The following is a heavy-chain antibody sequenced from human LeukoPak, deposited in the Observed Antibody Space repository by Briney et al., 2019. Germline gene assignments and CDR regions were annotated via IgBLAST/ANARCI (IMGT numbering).Heavy chain of an antibody. V-gene: IGHV3-11*01. CDR2: ITTSGSTI. J-gene: IGHJ6*02. CDR1: GFTFSDYF. D-gene: IGHD5-18*01. Sequence: GGSLRLSCVASGFTFSDYFMNWIRQAPGKGLEWVSYITTSGSTIYYIDSVKGRFTISRDNAKNSLYLQMNSLRAEDTAVYYCARSNSYGYVRTMDVWGQGTTVTVSS. CDR3: ARSNSYGYVRTMDV.